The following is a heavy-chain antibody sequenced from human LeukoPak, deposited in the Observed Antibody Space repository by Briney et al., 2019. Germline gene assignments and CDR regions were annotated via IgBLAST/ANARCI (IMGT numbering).Heavy chain of an antibody. D-gene: IGHD6-13*01. V-gene: IGHV4-61*02. CDR3: ARDPGRYSSSWYLDY. J-gene: IGHJ4*02. CDR1: GGSISSGSYY. CDR2: IYTSGST. Sequence: SETLSLTCTVSGGSISSGSYYWSWIRQPAGKGLEWIGRIYTSGSTNYNPSLKSRVTISVDTSKNQFSLKLSSVTAADTAVYYCARDPGRYSSSWYLDYWGQGTLVTVSS.